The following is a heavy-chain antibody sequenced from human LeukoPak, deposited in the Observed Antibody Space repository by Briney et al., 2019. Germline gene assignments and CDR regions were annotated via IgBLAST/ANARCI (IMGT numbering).Heavy chain of an antibody. J-gene: IGHJ1*01. V-gene: IGHV3-23*01. D-gene: IGHD3-22*01. CDR2: ITTNGGRT. Sequence: GGSLRLSCAASGFPFHTFGMSWVRQAPGKGLEWVSFITTNGGRTSYADSVEGRFTISRDNPRNTLYMQMNSLRDEDTAVYYCAIMHGYYDGTGYWVQWGQGTLVTVSS. CDR1: GFPFHTFG. CDR3: AIMHGYYDGTGYWVQ.